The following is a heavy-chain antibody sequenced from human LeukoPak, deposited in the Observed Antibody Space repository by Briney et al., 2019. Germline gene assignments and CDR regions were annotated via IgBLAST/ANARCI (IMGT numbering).Heavy chain of an antibody. D-gene: IGHD6-19*01. J-gene: IGHJ4*02. CDR2: INHSGST. Sequence: SETLSLTCTVSGGSISSYYWSWIRQPPGKGLEWIGEINHSGSTNYNPSLKSRVTISVDTSKNQFSLKLSSVTAADTAVYYCARDVAVAGHFDYWGQGTLVTVSS. V-gene: IGHV4-59*01. CDR1: GGSISSYY. CDR3: ARDVAVAGHFDY.